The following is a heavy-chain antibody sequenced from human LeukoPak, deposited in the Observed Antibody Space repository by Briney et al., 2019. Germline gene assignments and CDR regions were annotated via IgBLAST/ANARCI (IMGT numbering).Heavy chain of an antibody. CDR1: GYTLTELS. D-gene: IGHD1-26*01. Sequence: ASVKVSCKVSGYTLTELSMHWVRQAPGKGLEWMGFINPSGGSTSYAQNFQGRVTMTRDTSTNSVYMELSSLRSEDAAVYYCARNVGSGLDYWGQGTLLTVSS. CDR2: INPSGGST. CDR3: ARNVGSGLDY. J-gene: IGHJ4*02. V-gene: IGHV1-46*01.